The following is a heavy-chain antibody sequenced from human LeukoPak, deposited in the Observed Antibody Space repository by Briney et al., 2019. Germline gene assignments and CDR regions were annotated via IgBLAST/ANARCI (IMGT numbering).Heavy chain of an antibody. V-gene: IGHV3-9*02. D-gene: IGHD6-13*01. J-gene: IGHJ4*02. CDR3: AKEGSSRSTFDY. CDR2: ISWNSRSI. Sequence: PGRSLRLSCATSGFTSNDYAMYWVRQAPGKGLEWVSGISWNSRSIAYADSVKGRFTISRDNARNSLYLQMNSLRAEDMALYYCAKEGSSRSTFDYWGQGTLVTVSS. CDR1: GFTSNDYA.